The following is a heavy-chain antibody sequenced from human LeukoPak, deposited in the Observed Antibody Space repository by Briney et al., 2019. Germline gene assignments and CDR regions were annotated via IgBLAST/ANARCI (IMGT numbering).Heavy chain of an antibody. CDR2: IYPGDSDT. D-gene: IGHD3-16*01. CDR1: GYRFSSYW. V-gene: IGHV5-51*01. CDR3: ARQSQDYVALDI. J-gene: IGHJ3*02. Sequence: GDSLKISCKGSGYRFSSYWIGWVRQMPGKGLEWMAIIYPGDSDTRYSPSFQGQVTISVDKSISTAYLQWSSLKASDTAMYYCARQSQDYVALDIWGQGTVVTVSS.